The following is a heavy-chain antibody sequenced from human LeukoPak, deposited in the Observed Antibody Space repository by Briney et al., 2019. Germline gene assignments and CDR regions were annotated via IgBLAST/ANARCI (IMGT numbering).Heavy chain of an antibody. CDR2: INHSGST. Sequence: NPSETLSLTCAVYGGSFSGYYWSWIRQPLGKGLEWIGEINHSGSTNYNPSLKSRVTISVDTSKNQFSLKLSSVTAADTAVYYCARGQYAGEAFDYWGQGTLVTVSS. J-gene: IGHJ4*02. D-gene: IGHD2-8*01. CDR3: ARGQYAGEAFDY. V-gene: IGHV4-34*01. CDR1: GGSFSGYY.